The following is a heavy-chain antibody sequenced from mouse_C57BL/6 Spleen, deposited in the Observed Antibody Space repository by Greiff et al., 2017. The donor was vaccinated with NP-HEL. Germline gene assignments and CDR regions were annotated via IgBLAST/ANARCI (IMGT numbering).Heavy chain of an antibody. D-gene: IGHD3-2*02. V-gene: IGHV1-61*01. CDR1: GYTFTSYW. CDR3: ARAQAGAMDY. CDR2: IYPSDSET. J-gene: IGHJ4*01. Sequence: QVQLQQPGAELVRPGSSVKLSCKASGYTFTSYWMAWVKQRPGQGLEWIGNIYPSDSETHYNQKFKDKATLTVDKSSSTAYMQLSSLTSEDSAVYYCARAQAGAMDYWGQGTSVTVSS.